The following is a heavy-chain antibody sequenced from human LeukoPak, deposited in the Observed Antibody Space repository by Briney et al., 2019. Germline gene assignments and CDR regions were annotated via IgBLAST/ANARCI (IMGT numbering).Heavy chain of an antibody. J-gene: IGHJ4*02. Sequence: SGTLSLTCTVSGDSISSHYWSWIRQPPGKGLEWIGYVYYSGSTNYNPSLKSRVTISVDTPKNQFSLKLSSVTAADAAMYYCARLYYDSSGQYYFDYWGQGTLVTVSS. V-gene: IGHV4-59*11. CDR1: GDSISSHY. D-gene: IGHD3-22*01. CDR2: VYYSGST. CDR3: ARLYYDSSGQYYFDY.